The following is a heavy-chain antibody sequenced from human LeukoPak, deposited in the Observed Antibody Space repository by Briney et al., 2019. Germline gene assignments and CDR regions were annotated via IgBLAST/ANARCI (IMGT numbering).Heavy chain of an antibody. V-gene: IGHV3-73*01. CDR3: TRHAEYSSGWYFLGGFDP. J-gene: IGHJ5*02. CDR2: IRSKANSYAT. CDR1: GFTFSGSA. Sequence: GGSLRLSCAASGFTFSGSAMHWVRQASGKGLEWVGRIRSKANSYATTYAASVKGRFTISRDDSKNTAYLQMNSLKTEDTAVYYCTRHAEYSSGWYFLGGFDPWGQGTLVTVSS. D-gene: IGHD6-19*01.